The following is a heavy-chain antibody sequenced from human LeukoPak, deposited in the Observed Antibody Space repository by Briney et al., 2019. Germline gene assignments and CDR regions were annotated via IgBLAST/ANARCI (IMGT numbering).Heavy chain of an antibody. CDR2: TRNKARSYTT. V-gene: IGHV3-72*01. D-gene: IGHD3-22*01. CDR1: GFTFTDHC. J-gene: IGHJ4*02. Sequence: GGSLRLSCVASGFTFTDHCMDWVRLAPGKGLEWVGRTRNKARSYTTEYAASVKGRFTISRDNLKNSLDLQMNSLKTEDTAVYYCARNYYDGSAYYKDYWGQGALVTVSS. CDR3: ARNYYDGSAYYKDY.